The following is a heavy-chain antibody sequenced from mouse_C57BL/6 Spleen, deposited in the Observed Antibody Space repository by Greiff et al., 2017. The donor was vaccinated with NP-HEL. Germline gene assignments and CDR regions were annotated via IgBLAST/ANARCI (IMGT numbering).Heavy chain of an antibody. CDR2: ISSGSSTI. J-gene: IGHJ4*01. CDR3: ARRDYGSSSYAMDY. D-gene: IGHD1-1*01. CDR1: GFTFSDYG. Sequence: EVMLVESGGGLVKPGGSLKLSCAASGFTFSDYGMHWVRQAPEKGLEWVAYISSGSSTIYYADTVKGRFTISRDNAKNTLFLQMTSLRSEDTAMYYCARRDYGSSSYAMDYWGQGTSVTVSS. V-gene: IGHV5-17*01.